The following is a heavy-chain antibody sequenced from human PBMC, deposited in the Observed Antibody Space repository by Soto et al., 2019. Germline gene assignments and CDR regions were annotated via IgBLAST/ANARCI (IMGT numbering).Heavy chain of an antibody. CDR2: INHSGST. D-gene: IGHD3-3*01. CDR1: GGSFSGYY. V-gene: IGHV4-34*01. Sequence: SETLSLTCAVYGGSFSGYYWSWIRQPPGKGLEWIGEINHSGSTNYNPSLKSRVTISVDTSKNQFSLKLSSVTAADTAVYYCARGRPYADFWSGYYTDPRRSDSGWFDPWGQGTLVTVSS. CDR3: ARGRPYADFWSGYYTDPRRSDSGWFDP. J-gene: IGHJ5*02.